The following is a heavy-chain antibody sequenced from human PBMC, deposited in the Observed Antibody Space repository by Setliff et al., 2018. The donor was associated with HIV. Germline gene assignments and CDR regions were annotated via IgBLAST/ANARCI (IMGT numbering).Heavy chain of an antibody. D-gene: IGHD3-22*01. CDR3: ATYHYYDSSAYFIDLYYFDY. CDR1: GGPLTDHY. V-gene: IGHV4-34*01. J-gene: IGHJ4*02. CDR2: VHHTGYL. Sequence: SETLSLTCAVHGGPLTDHYWNWIRQSPGKGLEWIAEVHHTGYLNYNPSLKSRVTISVDTSKNLFSLTLRSVTAADTAVYYCATYHYYDSSAYFIDLYYFDYWGQGTLVTVSS.